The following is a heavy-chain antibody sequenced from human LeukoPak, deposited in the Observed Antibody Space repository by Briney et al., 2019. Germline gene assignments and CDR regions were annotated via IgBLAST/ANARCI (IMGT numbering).Heavy chain of an antibody. D-gene: IGHD2-15*01. CDR1: GFTFSGYV. Sequence: PGGSLRLSCAASGFTFSGYVMTWVRQAPGKGLECVSSITFSSSHIYYADSVKGRFTISRDNAKNSLYLQMNSLRAEDTAVYYCARRGYCSGGSCYPIDYWGQGTLVTVSS. J-gene: IGHJ4*02. CDR3: ARRGYCSGGSCYPIDY. CDR2: ITFSSSHI. V-gene: IGHV3-21*01.